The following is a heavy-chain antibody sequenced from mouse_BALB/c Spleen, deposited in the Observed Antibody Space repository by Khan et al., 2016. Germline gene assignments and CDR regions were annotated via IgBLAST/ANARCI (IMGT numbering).Heavy chain of an antibody. CDR1: GYTFSSYW. J-gene: IGHJ2*01. CDR3: ARTDRRGYFDY. V-gene: IGHV1-9*01. Sequence: QVQLKESGAELMKPGASVKISCKATGYTFSSYWIEWVKQRPGHGLEWIGEILTGSGSTNYNEKFRGKATFTADTSSNTAYMQLSSLTSEDSAGHYCARTDRRGYFDYWGQGTTLTVAS. CDR2: ILTGSGST.